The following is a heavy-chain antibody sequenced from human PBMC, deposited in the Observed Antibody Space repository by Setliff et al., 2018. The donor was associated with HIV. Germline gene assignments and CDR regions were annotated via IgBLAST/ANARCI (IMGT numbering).Heavy chain of an antibody. CDR2: IYHSGFT. CDR1: GYSISSGYY. D-gene: IGHD5-18*01. J-gene: IGHJ5*02. V-gene: IGHV4-38-2*02. Sequence: SETLSLTCTVSGYSISSGYYWGWIRLPPGKGLEWIGDIYHSGFTIYNPSLRSRVTISLDTSKTQFSLSLTSVTAADTAMYYCARRGKTENSYVLNWFDPWGQGILVTVSS. CDR3: ARRGKTENSYVLNWFDP.